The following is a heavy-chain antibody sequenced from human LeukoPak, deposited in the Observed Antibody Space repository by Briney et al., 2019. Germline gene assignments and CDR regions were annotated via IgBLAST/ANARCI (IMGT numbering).Heavy chain of an antibody. CDR1: GYTFTSYG. Sequence: GASVKVSCKASGYTFTSYGLSWVRQAPGQGLEWMGWISAYNGNTNYAQKLQGRVTMTTDTSTSTAYMELRSLRSDDTAVYYCARDRLYYYGSGSDYWGKGTLVTVSS. D-gene: IGHD3-10*01. CDR3: ARDRLYYYGSGSDY. J-gene: IGHJ4*02. V-gene: IGHV1-18*04. CDR2: ISAYNGNT.